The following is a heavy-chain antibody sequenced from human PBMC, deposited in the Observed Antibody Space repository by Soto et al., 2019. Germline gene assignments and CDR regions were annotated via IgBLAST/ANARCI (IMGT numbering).Heavy chain of an antibody. D-gene: IGHD3-9*01. CDR1: GGSISSSNW. CDR2: IYHSGST. CDR3: ATRLNYDILTGMCWFDP. J-gene: IGHJ5*02. Sequence: QVQLQESGPGLVKPSGTLSLTCAVSGGSISSSNWWSWVRQPPGKGLEWIGEIYHSGSTNYNPSLKSRVTISVDKSKNQFSLKMSSVTAADTAVYYCATRLNYDILTGMCWFDPWGQGTLVTVSS. V-gene: IGHV4-4*02.